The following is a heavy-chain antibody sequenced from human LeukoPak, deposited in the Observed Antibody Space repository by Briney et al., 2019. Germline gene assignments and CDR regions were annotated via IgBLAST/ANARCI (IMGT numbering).Heavy chain of an antibody. CDR3: ARVRIAVDEVYFDY. D-gene: IGHD6-19*01. J-gene: IGHJ4*02. CDR1: GGSISSSNW. V-gene: IGHV4-4*02. Sequence: SETLSLTCAVSGGSISSSNWWSWVRQPPGKGLEWIGEIYHSGSTNYNPSLKSRVTISVDKSKNQFSLKLSSVTAADTAVYYCARVRIAVDEVYFDYWGQGTLVAVSS. CDR2: IYHSGST.